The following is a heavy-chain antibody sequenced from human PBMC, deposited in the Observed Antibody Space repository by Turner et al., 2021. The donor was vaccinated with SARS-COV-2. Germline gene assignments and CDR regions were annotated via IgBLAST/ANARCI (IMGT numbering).Heavy chain of an antibody. CDR2: IYYSGST. CDR3: ARGLYFDWLPDY. Sequence: QVQLPESGPGLVKPSETPSLTCTVSGGSISDYDWNWIRQPPGKGLEWIGYIYYSGSTNYNPSLKSRVTISVDTSKNQFSLKLSSVTAADTAVYYCARGLYFDWLPDYWGQGTLVTVSS. J-gene: IGHJ4*02. CDR1: GGSISDYD. V-gene: IGHV4-59*01. D-gene: IGHD3-9*01.